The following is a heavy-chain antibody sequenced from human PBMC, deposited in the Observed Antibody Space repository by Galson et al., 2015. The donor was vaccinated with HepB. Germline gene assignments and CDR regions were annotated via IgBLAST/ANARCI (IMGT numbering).Heavy chain of an antibody. CDR1: GFTFSSYG. V-gene: IGHV3-33*01. D-gene: IGHD3-10*01. Sequence: SLRLSCAASGFTFSSYGMHWVRQAPGKGLEWVAVIWYDGSNKYYADSVKGRFTISRDNSKNTLYLQMNSLRAEDTAVYYCAGDWVGWYYMDVWGKGTTVTVSS. CDR3: AGDWVGWYYMDV. J-gene: IGHJ6*03. CDR2: IWYDGSNK.